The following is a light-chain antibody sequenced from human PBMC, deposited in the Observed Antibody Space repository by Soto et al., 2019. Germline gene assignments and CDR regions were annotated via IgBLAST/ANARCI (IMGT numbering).Light chain of an antibody. CDR2: DVS. Sequence: EIVLTQSPGTLSLSPGERATLSCRSSQSVSSSYLAWYQHKPGQAPRLLIYDVSSRATGIPDRFSGSGSGTAFPLTISRLEPEDFAVYYCQQYSSSPTFGQGTKVEIK. CDR1: QSVSSSY. J-gene: IGKJ1*01. V-gene: IGKV3-20*01. CDR3: QQYSSSPT.